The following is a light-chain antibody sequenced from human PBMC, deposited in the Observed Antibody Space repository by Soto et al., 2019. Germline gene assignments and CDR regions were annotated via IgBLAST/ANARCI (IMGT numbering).Light chain of an antibody. J-gene: IGKJ5*01. CDR2: ESS. V-gene: IGKV1-33*01. CDR3: QQYDNRPPIT. CDR1: QDINNY. Sequence: DIQMTQSPSSLSVSIGDRITITCQASQDINNYLNWYQQKPGKAPMLLIYESSNLETGVPSRFSGSGSGTDFTFTISSLQPEDIATYYCQQYDNRPPITFGQGTRVEIK.